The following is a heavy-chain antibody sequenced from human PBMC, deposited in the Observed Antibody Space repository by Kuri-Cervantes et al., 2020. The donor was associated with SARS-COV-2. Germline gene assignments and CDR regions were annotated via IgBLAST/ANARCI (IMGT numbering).Heavy chain of an antibody. V-gene: IGHV4-39*01. D-gene: IGHD3-3*01. J-gene: IGHJ4*02. CDR2: IYYSGST. CDR1: GGSISSSSYY. CDR3: ARSVNDFWSGYAVSLSTYYFDY. Sequence: SETLSLTCTVSGGSISSSSYYWGWIRQPPGKGLEWIGSIYYSGSTYYNPSLKSRVTISVDTSKNQFSLKLSSVTAADTAVYYCARSVNDFWSGYAVSLSTYYFDYWGQGTLVTVSS.